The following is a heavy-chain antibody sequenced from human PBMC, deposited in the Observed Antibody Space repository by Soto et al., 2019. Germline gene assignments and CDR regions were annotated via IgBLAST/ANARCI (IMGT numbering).Heavy chain of an antibody. D-gene: IGHD3-9*01. CDR2: IYYSGYT. J-gene: IGHJ5*02. CDR3: VSGTSFYDVLTGFYVDRWFDP. CDR1: GDSTTSDAYY. V-gene: IGHV4-39*01. Sequence: QLQLRESGPGLVKPSETLSLTCSVSGDSTTSDAYYWGSIRQPPGKGLEWLGSIYYSGYTYYNPSLKSRVTVSVARSMNQFSLNLRSVTSADTAVYYCVSGTSFYDVLTGFYVDRWFDPWGQGTLVTVS.